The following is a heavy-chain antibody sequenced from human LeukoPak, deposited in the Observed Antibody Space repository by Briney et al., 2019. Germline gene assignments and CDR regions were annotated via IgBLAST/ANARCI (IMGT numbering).Heavy chain of an antibody. J-gene: IGHJ4*02. CDR3: ATHSGRYGANPCNS. CDR1: GLTFCNFA. CDR2: IIGGGTSK. D-gene: IGHD4-23*01. Sequence: GGSLRLSCEASGLTFCNFALSWVRQAPGQGLEWVSTIIGGGTSKFYADSVKGRFTVSRDNSKSSLFLHMTHLRAEETAIYCCATHSGRYGANPCNSWGQGAVVTVAA. V-gene: IGHV3-23*01.